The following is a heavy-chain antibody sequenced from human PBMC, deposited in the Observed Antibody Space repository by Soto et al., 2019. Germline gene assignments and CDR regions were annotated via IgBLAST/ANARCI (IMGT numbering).Heavy chain of an antibody. D-gene: IGHD1-1*01. CDR2: ISAHTGTT. J-gene: IGHJ4*02. V-gene: IGHV1-18*01. Sequence: QVHLVQSGAEVKKPGTSVKVSCKASGYTFTSYGITWVRQAPGQGLEWRGWISAHTGTTDYAQQLQGRVIVTRDTSTSTAYMELRSLRSDDTAVYYCARGRYGDYWGQGALVTVSS. CDR3: ARGRYGDY. CDR1: GYTFTSYG.